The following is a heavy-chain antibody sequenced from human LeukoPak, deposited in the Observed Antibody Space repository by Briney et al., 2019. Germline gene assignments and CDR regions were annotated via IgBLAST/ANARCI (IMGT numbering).Heavy chain of an antibody. J-gene: IGHJ4*02. CDR1: GYTFTGYY. D-gene: IGHD6-19*01. CDR3: ARDRVGSGWPRPFYFEN. CDR2: INPNIGAT. V-gene: IGHV1-2*02. Sequence: GASVKVSCKPSGYTFTGYYLHWVRQAPGQALEWMGWINPNIGATMYAQKFLGRVTMTKDTSISTAYIELNSLRSDDTAVYYCARDRVGSGWPRPFYFENWGQGTLVTVSS.